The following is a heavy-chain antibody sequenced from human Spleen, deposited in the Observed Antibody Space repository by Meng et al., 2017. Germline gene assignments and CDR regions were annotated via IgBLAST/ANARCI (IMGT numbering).Heavy chain of an antibody. CDR1: GFTVSSNE. V-gene: IGHV3-38-3*01. CDR3: ARRGYSGNALGDYFDY. D-gene: IGHD5-12*01. CDR2: ISGDST. Sequence: LSLTCAASGFTVSSNEMSWVRQAPGKGLEWVSSISGDSTYYADSGKGRFTISRDNSKNTLHLQMNSLRAEDTAVYYCARRGYSGNALGDYFDYWGQGTLVTVSS. J-gene: IGHJ4*02.